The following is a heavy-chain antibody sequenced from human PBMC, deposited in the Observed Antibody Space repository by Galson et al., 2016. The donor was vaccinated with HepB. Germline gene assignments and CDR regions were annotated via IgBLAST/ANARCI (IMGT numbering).Heavy chain of an antibody. J-gene: IGHJ6*02. V-gene: IGHV3-43*01. CDR3: GKDRGPLWESSGKGMDV. CDR1: GFTFDDYT. Sequence: SLRLSCAASGFTFDDYTMHWVRQAPGKGLEWLALISWDGRSPDYADSVRGRFTISRDNRQNILYLEMNSLTMEDTALYYCGKDRGPLWESSGKGMDVWGQGTTVIASS. CDR2: ISWDGRSP. D-gene: IGHD3-10*01.